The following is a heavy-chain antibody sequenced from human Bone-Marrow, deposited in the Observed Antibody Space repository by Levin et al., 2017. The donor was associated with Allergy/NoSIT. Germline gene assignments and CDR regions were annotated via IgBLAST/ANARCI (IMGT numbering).Heavy chain of an antibody. V-gene: IGHV1-18*01. J-gene: IGHJ4*02. CDR3: ARTRLLGGTVTYGADY. D-gene: IGHD4-17*01. CDR1: GYTFTSYG. CDR2: ISAYNGNT. Sequence: RASVKVSCKASGYTFTSYGISWVRQAPGQGLEWMGWISAYNGNTNYAQKLQGRVTMTTDTSTSTAYMELRSLRSDDTAVYYCARTRLLGGTVTYGADYWGQGTLVTVSS.